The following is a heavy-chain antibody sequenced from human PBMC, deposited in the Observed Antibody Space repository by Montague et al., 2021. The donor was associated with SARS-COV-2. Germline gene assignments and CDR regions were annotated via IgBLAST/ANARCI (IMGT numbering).Heavy chain of an antibody. CDR1: GFTFSEFA. Sequence: SLRLSCAASGFTFSEFAMSWVRQAPGKGLEWVSIIYDGGSNKYYADSVKGRFTVSRDNSNSSLYLQMNSLRAVDTGVYFCTKVPRSIGIRHHDQWGQGTLVTVSS. CDR3: TKVPRSIGIRHHDQ. J-gene: IGHJ4*02. CDR2: IYDGGSNK. D-gene: IGHD6-6*01. V-gene: IGHV3-23*03.